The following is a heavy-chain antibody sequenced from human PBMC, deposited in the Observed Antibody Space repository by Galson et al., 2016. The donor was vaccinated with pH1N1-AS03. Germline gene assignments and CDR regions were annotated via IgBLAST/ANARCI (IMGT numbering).Heavy chain of an antibody. Sequence: SLRLSCAASGFIFSAYSMHWVRQAPGKGPEYVSAISNDGATIYYVDSVKGRFTISRDNSKDTLDLQMSSLRPEETAMYYCVSRAGSDPFDVWGQGTKVTVSS. CDR1: GFIFSAYS. J-gene: IGHJ3*01. CDR2: ISNDGATI. CDR3: VSRAGSDPFDV. V-gene: IGHV3-64D*08.